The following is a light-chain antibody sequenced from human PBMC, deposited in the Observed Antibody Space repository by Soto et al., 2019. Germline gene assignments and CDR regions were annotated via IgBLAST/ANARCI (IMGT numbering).Light chain of an antibody. CDR1: KLGDRN. V-gene: IGLV3-1*01. Sequence: SYELIQPPSVSVSPGQTASITCSGHKLGDRNVWWYQQKPGQSPVLVIYQDSKRPSGIPERFSGSNSGNTATLTISGTQAMDEADYYCQAWDTGTGVFGGGTKLTVL. J-gene: IGLJ2*01. CDR3: QAWDTGTGV. CDR2: QDS.